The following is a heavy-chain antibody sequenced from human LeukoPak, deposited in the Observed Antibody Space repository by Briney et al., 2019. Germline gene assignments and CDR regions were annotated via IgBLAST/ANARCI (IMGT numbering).Heavy chain of an antibody. Sequence: PSETLSLTCAVYGGSFSGYYWSWIRQPPGKGLEWIGEINHSGSTNYNPSLKSRVTISVDTSKNQFSLKLSSVTAADTAVYYCARSLPQLGYCSSTSCHGAFDIWGQGTMVTVSS. CDR1: GGSFSGYY. CDR2: INHSGST. V-gene: IGHV4-34*01. CDR3: ARSLPQLGYCSSTSCHGAFDI. J-gene: IGHJ3*02. D-gene: IGHD2-2*01.